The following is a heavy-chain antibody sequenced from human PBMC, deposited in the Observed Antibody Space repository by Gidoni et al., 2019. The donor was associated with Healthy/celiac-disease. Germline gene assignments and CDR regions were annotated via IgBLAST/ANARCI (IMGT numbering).Heavy chain of an antibody. V-gene: IGHV1-69*01. CDR1: VGTFSSSA. CDR2: IIPIFGTA. Sequence: QVQLVQSGAGVKKPGFSVTVSCKASVGTFSSSAISWVRQAPGQGREWMGGIIPIFGTANYAQKFQGRVTITADESTSTAYMELSSLRSEDTAVYYCARDTDSYGPPYYYYGMDVWGQGTTVTVSS. J-gene: IGHJ6*02. CDR3: ARDTDSYGPPYYYYGMDV. D-gene: IGHD5-18*01.